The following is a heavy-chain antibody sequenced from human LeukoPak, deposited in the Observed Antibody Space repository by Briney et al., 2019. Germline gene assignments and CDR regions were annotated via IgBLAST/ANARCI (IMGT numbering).Heavy chain of an antibody. V-gene: IGHV1-8*03. CDR3: ARGRKNRYGWFDP. Sequence: ASVKVSCKASGYTFTSYDINWVRQATGQGLEWMGWMNPNSGITGYAQKFQGRVTIPRNTSISTAYMELSSLRSEDTAVYYCARGRKNRYGWFDPWGQGTLVTVSS. J-gene: IGHJ5*02. CDR1: GYTFTSYD. CDR2: MNPNSGIT. D-gene: IGHD1-14*01.